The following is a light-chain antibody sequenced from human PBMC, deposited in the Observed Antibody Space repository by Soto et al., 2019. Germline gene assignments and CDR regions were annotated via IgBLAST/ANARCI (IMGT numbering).Light chain of an antibody. Sequence: DVVMTQSPLSLPVTLGQPASISCRSNQSLVHSDGIAYLSWFHQRPGQSPRRLIYKVSNRDSGVPDRFSGSGSVTDFTLKISRVEAEDVGIYYCMQGTHWPPAFGQGTKVDIK. CDR1: QSLVHSDGIAY. CDR2: KVS. CDR3: MQGTHWPPA. V-gene: IGKV2-30*02. J-gene: IGKJ1*01.